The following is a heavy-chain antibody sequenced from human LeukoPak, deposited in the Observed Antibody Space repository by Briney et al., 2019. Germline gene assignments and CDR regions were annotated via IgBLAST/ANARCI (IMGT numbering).Heavy chain of an antibody. Sequence: PGRSLRLSCAASGFTLSSYWMNWLRQGPGKGLVWVSRISSDGSITSYADSVKGRFTISRDNAKNTLYLQMNSLRDEDTAVYYCARGPYSGLATYYNDCWGQGTLVTVSS. CDR1: GFTLSSYW. V-gene: IGHV3-74*01. CDR2: ISSDGSIT. J-gene: IGHJ4*02. D-gene: IGHD3-10*01. CDR3: ARGPYSGLATYYNDC.